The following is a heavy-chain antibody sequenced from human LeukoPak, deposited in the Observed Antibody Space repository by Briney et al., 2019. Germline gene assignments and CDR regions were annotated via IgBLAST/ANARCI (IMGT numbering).Heavy chain of an antibody. CDR3: ARGKPGYDFWSGYYSSYFDY. Sequence: SETLSLTCTASGGSISSGSYYWSWIRQPAGKGLEWIGRIYTSGSTNYNPSLKSRVTISVDTSKNQFSLKLSSVTAADTAVYYCARGKPGYDFWSGYYSSYFDYWGQGTLVTVSS. D-gene: IGHD3-3*01. CDR1: GGSISSGSYY. J-gene: IGHJ4*02. V-gene: IGHV4-61*02. CDR2: IYTSGST.